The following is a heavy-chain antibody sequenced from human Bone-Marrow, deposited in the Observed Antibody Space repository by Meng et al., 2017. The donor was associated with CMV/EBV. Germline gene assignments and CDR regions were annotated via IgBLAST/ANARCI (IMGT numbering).Heavy chain of an antibody. CDR3: AREVRGYSAYDPLEY. CDR1: GGSISSSSYY. D-gene: IGHD5-12*01. Sequence: GSLRLSCTVSGGSISSSSYYWGWIRQPPGKGLEWIGSIYYSGRTNYNPSVKSRVTMSVDTSKNQFTLKLNSVTAADTAVYYWAREVRGYSAYDPLEYWGQGTLVPVSS. CDR2: IYYSGRT. J-gene: IGHJ4*02. V-gene: IGHV4-39*06.